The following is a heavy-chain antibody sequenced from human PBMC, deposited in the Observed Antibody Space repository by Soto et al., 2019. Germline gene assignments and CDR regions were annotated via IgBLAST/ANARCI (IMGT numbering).Heavy chain of an antibody. D-gene: IGHD6-19*01. J-gene: IGHJ4*02. CDR2: VSYDGSDK. CDR1: GFTFSTYA. Sequence: PGGSLRLSCAASGFTFSTYAIHWVRQAPGKGLESVAVVSYDGSDKYYADSVKGRFTLSRDNSKNTLYLQMNSLRPEDTAVYYCARAPGRQWLALGYWGQGTLVTVSS. CDR3: ARAPGRQWLALGY. V-gene: IGHV3-30-3*01.